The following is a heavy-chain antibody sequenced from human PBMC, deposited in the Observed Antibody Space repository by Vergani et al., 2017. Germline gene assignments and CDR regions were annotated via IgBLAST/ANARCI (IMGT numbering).Heavy chain of an antibody. Sequence: QVQVVQSGAEVKKSGASVKVSCKTSGYTFSNYYMHWVRQAPGQGLEWMGIINPSGGHTNYAQKFQGRVTMTRDTSTRTVYMELSSLRSEDTGIYYCARGDYGSLTGYGYWGQGTLVTVSA. CDR3: ARGDYGSLTGYGY. J-gene: IGHJ4*02. CDR1: GYTFSNYY. CDR2: INPSGGHT. D-gene: IGHD3-9*01. V-gene: IGHV1-46*03.